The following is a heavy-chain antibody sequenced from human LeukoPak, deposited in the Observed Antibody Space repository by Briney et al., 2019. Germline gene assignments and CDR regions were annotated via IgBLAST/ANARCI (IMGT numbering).Heavy chain of an antibody. Sequence: ASVKVSCKASGYTFSPYDVHWVRQAPGHRLESMRWINAGNGGTKYLQDFQRRVTITRDTSARTAYMELSSLSSEDMAVYYCARGSGLYQSPAGRGVFDYWGQGTLVTVSS. D-gene: IGHD1-26*01. CDR2: INAGNGGT. V-gene: IGHV1-3*03. CDR3: ARGSGLYQSPAGRGVFDY. CDR1: GYTFSPYD. J-gene: IGHJ4*02.